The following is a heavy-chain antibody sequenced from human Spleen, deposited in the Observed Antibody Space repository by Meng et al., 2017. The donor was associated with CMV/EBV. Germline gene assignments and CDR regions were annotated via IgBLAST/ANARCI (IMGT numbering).Heavy chain of an antibody. CDR2: ISDDGSDK. J-gene: IGHJ6*02. CDR3: VRDMAGSVERGYYYGMDV. Sequence: GESLKISCATSGFAFNSYAMHWVRQAPGKGLDCIAVISDDGSDKHHADSVEGRFTISRDNSKNTLYLQMNRLRVEDTGLYYCVRDMAGSVERGYYYGMDVWGQGTTVTVSS. D-gene: IGHD3-10*01. V-gene: IGHV3-30*04. CDR1: GFAFNSYA.